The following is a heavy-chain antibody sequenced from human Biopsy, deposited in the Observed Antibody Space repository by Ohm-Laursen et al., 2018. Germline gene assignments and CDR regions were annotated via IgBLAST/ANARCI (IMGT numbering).Heavy chain of an antibody. Sequence: SQTLSLTCTVSGGPIDSYYWSWIRQPPGKALEWIGYIYFTGRTSYNPSLKSRVTISVDTSKNHFSLNLRSVTAADTAVYSCARLGNFWNAEDGLDLWGLGTMVTVSS. V-gene: IGHV4-59*08. J-gene: IGHJ3*01. CDR3: ARLGNFWNAEDGLDL. CDR2: IYFTGRT. D-gene: IGHD3-3*01. CDR1: GGPIDSYY.